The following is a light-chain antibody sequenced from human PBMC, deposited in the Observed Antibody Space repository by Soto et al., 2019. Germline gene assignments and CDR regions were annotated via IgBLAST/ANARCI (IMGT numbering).Light chain of an antibody. V-gene: IGKV3-20*01. Sequence: EIVLTQPPGPLFCSPGIRFTPPCRASQTVKTNILPWYRQNPGQAPRPLFYGPSPPATGTPARFSGSGSGTDFTLTVSRLEPEDFAVYYCQQYGGSAPWTFGPGTKVDMK. CDR3: QQYGGSAPWT. J-gene: IGKJ1*01. CDR1: QTVKTNI. CDR2: GPS.